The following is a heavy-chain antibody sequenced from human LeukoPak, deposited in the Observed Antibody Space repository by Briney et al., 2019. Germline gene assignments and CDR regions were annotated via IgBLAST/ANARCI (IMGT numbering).Heavy chain of an antibody. CDR1: GYTFSKYG. J-gene: IGHJ3*02. Sequence: SVKVSCKASGYTFSKYGISWVRQAPGQGLEWMGGIIPIFGTANYAQKFQGRVTITADESTSTAYMELSSLRSEDTAVYYCARARSSYYQNDAFDIWGQGTMVTVSS. CDR2: IIPIFGTA. D-gene: IGHD5-18*01. V-gene: IGHV1-69*13. CDR3: ARARSSYYQNDAFDI.